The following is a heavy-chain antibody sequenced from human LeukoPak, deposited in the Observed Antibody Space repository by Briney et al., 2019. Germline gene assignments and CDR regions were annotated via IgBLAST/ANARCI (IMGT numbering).Heavy chain of an antibody. CDR3: ARAPITSPFYFDY. J-gene: IGHJ4*02. V-gene: IGHV3-20*03. D-gene: IGHD2-2*01. CDR2: INWSGGST. Sequence: GINWSGGSTGYADPLRGRFTISRDNAKNSLYLQMDSLRAEDTALYYCARAPITSPFYFDYWGQGTLVTVSS.